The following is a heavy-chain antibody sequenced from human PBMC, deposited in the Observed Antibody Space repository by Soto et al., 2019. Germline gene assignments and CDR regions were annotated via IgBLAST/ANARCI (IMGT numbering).Heavy chain of an antibody. J-gene: IGHJ4*02. CDR2: IYYSGST. Sequence: LSLTCTVSGGSISSGGYYWSWIRQHPGKGLEWIGYIYYSGSTYYNPSLKGRVTISVDTSKNQFSLKLTSVTAADTAVYYCATAYGNAWYTYWGQGTQVTVSS. CDR3: ATAYGNAWYTY. D-gene: IGHD6-13*01. V-gene: IGHV4-31*03. CDR1: GGSISSGGYY.